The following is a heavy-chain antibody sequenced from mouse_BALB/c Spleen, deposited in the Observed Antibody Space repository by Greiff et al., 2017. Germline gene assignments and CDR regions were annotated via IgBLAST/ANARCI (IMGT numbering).Heavy chain of an antibody. CDR2: IDPYYGGT. CDR1: GYSFTGYN. V-gene: IGHV1-39*01. J-gene: IGHJ4*01. CDR3: SRRAFYYDYAMDY. Sequence: EVKLMESGPELEKPGASVKISCKASGYSFTGYNMNWVKQSNGKSLEWIGNIDPYYGGTSYNQKFKGKATLTVDKSSSTAYMQLKSLTSEDSAVYYCSRRAFYYDYAMDYWGQGTSVTVSS. D-gene: IGHD2-1*01.